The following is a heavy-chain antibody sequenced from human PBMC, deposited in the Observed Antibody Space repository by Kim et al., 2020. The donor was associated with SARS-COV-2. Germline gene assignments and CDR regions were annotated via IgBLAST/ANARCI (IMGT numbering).Heavy chain of an antibody. Sequence: SETLSLTCTVSGGSISSYYWSWIRQPPGKGLEWIGYIYYSGSTNYNPSLKSRVTISVDTSKNQFSLKLSSVTAAATAVYYCARGGYYYDSSGYSKYAFDIWGQGTMVTVSS. CDR3: ARGGYYYDSSGYSKYAFDI. CDR2: IYYSGST. V-gene: IGHV4-59*01. CDR1: GGSISSYY. J-gene: IGHJ3*02. D-gene: IGHD3-22*01.